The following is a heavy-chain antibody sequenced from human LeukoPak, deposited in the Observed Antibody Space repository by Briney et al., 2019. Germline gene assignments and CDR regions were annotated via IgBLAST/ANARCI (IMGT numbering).Heavy chain of an antibody. CDR1: GGSISNYY. D-gene: IGHD5-18*01. Sequence: PSETLSLTCTVSGGSISNYYWGWVRQPPGKGLEWIGFIYYNGNTNYNPSLKSRVTISVDTSKNQFSLRLTSVTAADTAVYYYARDPGYSYDPRAFDIWGQGTLVTVSS. V-gene: IGHV4-59*01. J-gene: IGHJ3*02. CDR2: IYYNGNT. CDR3: ARDPGYSYDPRAFDI.